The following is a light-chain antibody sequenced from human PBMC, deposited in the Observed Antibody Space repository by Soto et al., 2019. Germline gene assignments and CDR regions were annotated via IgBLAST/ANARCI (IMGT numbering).Light chain of an antibody. CDR3: QQYGSSPLP. V-gene: IGKV3-20*01. J-gene: IGKJ4*01. Sequence: EIVLTQSPGTLSLSPGERATLSCRARQSVSSSFLAWYQQKPGQAPRLLIYGASSGATGIPDRFSGSGSGTGCTRTISRLEPEDVAVYYCQQYGSSPLPFGGGTKVESK. CDR1: QSVSSSF. CDR2: GAS.